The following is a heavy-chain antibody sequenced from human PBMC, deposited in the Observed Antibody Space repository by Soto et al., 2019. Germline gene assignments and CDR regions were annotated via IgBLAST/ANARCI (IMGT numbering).Heavy chain of an antibody. V-gene: IGHV1-2*02. D-gene: IGHD1-1*01. CDR1: GYTFSDYY. CDR2: INPNSGGT. Sequence: ASVKVSCKASGYTFSDYYIHGVRQAPGRGLEWMGWINPNSGGTKYAPKFQGGVTMTRDTSITTAYMELSRLRSVDTAVYYCAREPATAKPEGVDFWGQG. CDR3: AREPATAKPEGVDF. J-gene: IGHJ4*02.